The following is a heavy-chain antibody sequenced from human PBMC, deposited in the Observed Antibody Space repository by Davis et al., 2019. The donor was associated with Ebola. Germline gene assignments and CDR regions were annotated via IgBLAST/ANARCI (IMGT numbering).Heavy chain of an antibody. J-gene: IGHJ4*02. CDR2: MNPNSGNT. V-gene: IGHV1-8*02. CDR1: GVTFSSYA. CDR3: ARPYYDILTGYQPFGY. D-gene: IGHD3-9*01. Sequence: ASVQVSCKASGVTFSSYAISWVRQATGQGLEWMGWMNPNSGNTGYAQKFQGRVTMTRNTSISTAYMELSSLRSEDTAVYYCARPYYDILTGYQPFGYWGQGTLVTVSS.